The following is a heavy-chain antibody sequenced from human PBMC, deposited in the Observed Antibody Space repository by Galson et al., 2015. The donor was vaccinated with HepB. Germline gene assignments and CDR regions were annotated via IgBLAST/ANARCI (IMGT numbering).Heavy chain of an antibody. J-gene: IGHJ4*02. V-gene: IGHV3-30-3*01. Sequence: SLRLSCAASGFTFSSYAMHWVRQAPGKGLEWVAVISYDGSNKYYADSVKGRFTISRDNSKNTLYLQMNSLGAEDTAVYYCARSKTVITVYFDYWGQGTLVTVSS. CDR2: ISYDGSNK. D-gene: IGHD3-22*01. CDR3: ARSKTVITVYFDY. CDR1: GFTFSSYA.